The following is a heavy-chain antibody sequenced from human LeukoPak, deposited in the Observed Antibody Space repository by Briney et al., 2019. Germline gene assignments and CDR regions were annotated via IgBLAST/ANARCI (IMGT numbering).Heavy chain of an antibody. CDR3: ARHGAVLAVAGILAFDI. D-gene: IGHD6-19*01. J-gene: IGHJ3*02. Sequence: PSETLSLTCAVYGGSFSGYYWSWIRQPPGKGLEWIGEINHSGSTNYNPSLKSRVTISVDTSKNQFSLKLSSVTAADTAVYYCARHGAVLAVAGILAFDIWGQGTMVTVSS. CDR2: INHSGST. CDR1: GGSFSGYY. V-gene: IGHV4-34*01.